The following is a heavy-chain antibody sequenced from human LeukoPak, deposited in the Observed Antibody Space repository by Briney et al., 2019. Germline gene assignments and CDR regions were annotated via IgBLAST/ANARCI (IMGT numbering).Heavy chain of an antibody. V-gene: IGHV4-39*07. J-gene: IGHJ6*03. D-gene: IGHD3-10*01. CDR3: ARRNGSGSYWRPGYYYYYMDV. CDR1: GGSISSSSYY. CDR2: INHSGST. Sequence: SETLSLTCTVSGGSISSSSYYWGWIRQPPGKGLEWIGEINHSGSTNYNPSLKSRVTISVDTSKNQFSLKLSSVTAADTAVYYCARRNGSGSYWRPGYYYYYMDVWGKGTTVTISS.